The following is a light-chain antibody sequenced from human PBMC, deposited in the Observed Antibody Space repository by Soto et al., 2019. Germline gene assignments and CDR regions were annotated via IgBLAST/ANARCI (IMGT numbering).Light chain of an antibody. CDR1: QSVSSYY. CDR2: GAS. CDR3: QQYGSSLSIT. J-gene: IGKJ5*01. V-gene: IGKV3-20*01. Sequence: EIVLTQSPGTLSLSPGERATLSCRASQSVSSYYLAWYQQKPGQAPRLLIYGASSRATGIPDRFSGSGSGPDFTLTISRLEPEDSAVYYCQQYGSSLSITFGQGTRLEIK.